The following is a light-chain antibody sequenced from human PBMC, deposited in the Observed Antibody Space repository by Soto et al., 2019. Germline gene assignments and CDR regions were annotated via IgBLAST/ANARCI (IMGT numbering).Light chain of an antibody. V-gene: IGKV3-15*01. CDR1: QSVSNN. J-gene: IGKJ1*01. Sequence: EIVMTQSPATLSVSPGESATLSCRASQSVSNNLTWYQQKPGQPPRLLIYGASTRATGVPGRFSGSGSGTEFTLTISSLKPDDFATYYCQQYQSYSRTFGQGTKVDIK. CDR3: QQYQSYSRT. CDR2: GAS.